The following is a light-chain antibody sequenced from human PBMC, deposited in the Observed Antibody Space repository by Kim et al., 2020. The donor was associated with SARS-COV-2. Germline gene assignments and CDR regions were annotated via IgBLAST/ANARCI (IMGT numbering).Light chain of an antibody. CDR1: QSVSSSY. CDR2: GAS. Sequence: SPGERATRSVRASQSVSSSYLAWYQQKPGQAPRLLIYGASSRATGIPDRFSGSGSGTDFTLTISRLEPEDFAVYYCQQYGSSPWTFGQGTKVDIK. V-gene: IGKV3-20*01. J-gene: IGKJ1*01. CDR3: QQYGSSPWT.